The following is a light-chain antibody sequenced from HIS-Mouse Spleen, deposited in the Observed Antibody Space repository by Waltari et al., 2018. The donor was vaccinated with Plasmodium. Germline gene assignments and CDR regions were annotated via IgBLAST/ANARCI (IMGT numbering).Light chain of an antibody. CDR3: YSTDSSGNHRV. CDR2: EDS. V-gene: IGLV3-10*01. CDR1: ALPKQY. Sequence: SYELTQPPSVPVSPGQTARTTCSGDALPKQYPYWYQQKSGQAPVLVIYEDSKRPSGIPERFSGSSSGTMATLTISGAQVEDEADYYCYSTDSSGNHRVFGGGTKLTVL. J-gene: IGLJ3*02.